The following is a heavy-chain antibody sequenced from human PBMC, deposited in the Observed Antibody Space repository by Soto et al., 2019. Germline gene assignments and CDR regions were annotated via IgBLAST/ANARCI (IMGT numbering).Heavy chain of an antibody. J-gene: IGHJ4*02. CDR2: TYYRSKWYN. CDR1: GDSVSSNSAA. D-gene: IGHD6-13*01. Sequence: PSQTLSLTCAISGDSVSSNSAAWNWIRQSPSRGLEWLGRTYYRSKWYNDYAVSVRSRITINPDTSKNQFSLQLNSATPEDTAVYYCARDLGGGSYSSSWYYFDYWGQGTLVTVSS. CDR3: ARDLGGGSYSSSWYYFDY. V-gene: IGHV6-1*01.